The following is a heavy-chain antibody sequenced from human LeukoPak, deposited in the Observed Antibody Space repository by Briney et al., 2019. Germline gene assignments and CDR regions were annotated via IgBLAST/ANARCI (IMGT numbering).Heavy chain of an antibody. CDR1: GFTVSSNY. D-gene: IGHD3-16*02. CDR3: ERARSYYLHY. V-gene: IGHV3-53*01. Sequence: GGSLRLSCAASGFTVSSNYMSWVRQAPGKGLEWVSVIYSGGSTYYADSVKGRFTIYRDNSKNTPYLQMNSLRAEDTAVYYCERARSYYLHYWGQGPLVTVSS. CDR2: IYSGGST. J-gene: IGHJ4*02.